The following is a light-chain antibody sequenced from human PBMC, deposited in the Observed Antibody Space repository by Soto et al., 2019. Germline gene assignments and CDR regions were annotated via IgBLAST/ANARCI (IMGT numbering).Light chain of an antibody. CDR1: GSDVGFSKF. Sequence: QSALTQPASVSGSPGQSITIYWTGTGSDVGFSKFVSWHQQPPGKAPKLIIYEVSDRHSGVSNRFSGSKSGNTASLTISWLQAEDEADYYCSSYTISTTWVFGGGTKLTVL. V-gene: IGLV2-14*01. J-gene: IGLJ3*02. CDR2: EVS. CDR3: SSYTISTTWV.